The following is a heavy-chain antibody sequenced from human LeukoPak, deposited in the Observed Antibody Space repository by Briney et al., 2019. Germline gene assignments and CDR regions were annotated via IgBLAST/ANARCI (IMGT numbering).Heavy chain of an antibody. Sequence: SGGSLRLSCAASGFTVSSNYMSWVRQAPGKGLEWVSVIYSGGSTYYADSVKGRFTISRDNSKNTLYLQMNSLRAEDTAVYYCAKASWCSSTSCYSAFDIWGQGTMVTVSS. V-gene: IGHV3-53*01. J-gene: IGHJ3*02. D-gene: IGHD2-2*02. CDR1: GFTVSSNY. CDR2: IYSGGST. CDR3: AKASWCSSTSCYSAFDI.